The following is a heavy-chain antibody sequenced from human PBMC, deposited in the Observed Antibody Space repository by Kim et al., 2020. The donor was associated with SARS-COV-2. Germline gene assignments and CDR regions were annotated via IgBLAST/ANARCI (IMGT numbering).Heavy chain of an antibody. CDR2: IYYSGST. CDR1: GGSISSYY. V-gene: IGHV4-59*13. CDR3: ARDRGIMGAIDF. Sequence: SETLSLTCTVSGGSISSYYWSWIRQPPGKGLEWIGYIYYSGSTNYNPSLKSRVTISVDTSKNQFSLKLSSVTAADTAVYYCARDRGIMGAIDFWGQGTLVTVSS. J-gene: IGHJ4*02. D-gene: IGHD1-26*01.